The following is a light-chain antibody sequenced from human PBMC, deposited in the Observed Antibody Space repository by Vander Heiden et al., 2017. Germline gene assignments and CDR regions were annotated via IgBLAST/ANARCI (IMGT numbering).Light chain of an antibody. CDR1: QSISTW. CDR2: DAS. Sequence: DIQMTQSPSTLSASVGDRVTITCRASQSISTWLAWYQQKPGKVPKLLIFDASSLESGVPSRFSGSGSGTEFTLTISSLQPDDFATYYCQKENSYSRMFGQGTKVEIK. CDR3: QKENSYSRM. J-gene: IGKJ1*01. V-gene: IGKV1-5*01.